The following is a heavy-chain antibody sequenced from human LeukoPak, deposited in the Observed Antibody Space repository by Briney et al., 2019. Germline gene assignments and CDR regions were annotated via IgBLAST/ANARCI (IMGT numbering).Heavy chain of an antibody. V-gene: IGHV1-8*01. CDR3: ARDPLLWFGEFDY. J-gene: IGHJ4*02. CDR2: MNPNSGNT. Sequence: GASVKVSCKASGYTFTSYDINWVRQATGQGLEWMGWMNPNSGNTGYAQKFQGRVTITADKSTSTAYMELSSLRSEDTAVYYCARDPLLWFGEFDYWGQGTLVTVSS. D-gene: IGHD3-10*01. CDR1: GYTFTSYD.